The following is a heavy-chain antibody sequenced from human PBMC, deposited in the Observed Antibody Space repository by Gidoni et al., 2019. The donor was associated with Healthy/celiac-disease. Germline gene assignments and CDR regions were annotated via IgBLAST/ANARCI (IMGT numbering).Heavy chain of an antibody. CDR1: GFTFSSDE. J-gene: IGHJ4*02. D-gene: IGHD3-3*01. V-gene: IGHV3-48*03. Sequence: EVQLVESGGGLVQPGGSRRLSCAASGFTFSSDEMNWVRQAPGKGLEWVSYISSSGSTIYYADAVKGRFTISRDNAKNSLYLQMNSLRAEDTAVYYCARGGITIFGVVIPWADYWGQGTLVTVSS. CDR2: ISSSGSTI. CDR3: ARGGITIFGVVIPWADY.